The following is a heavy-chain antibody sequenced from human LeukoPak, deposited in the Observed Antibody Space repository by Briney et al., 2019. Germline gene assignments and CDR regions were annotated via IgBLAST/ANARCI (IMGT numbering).Heavy chain of an antibody. J-gene: IGHJ5*02. CDR2: INPNSGGT. CDR1: GYTFTDYY. V-gene: IGHV1-2*02. CDR3: ARGRRFDP. Sequence: ASVKVSCKASGYTFTDYYMHWVRQAPGQGLEWMGWINPNSGGTNSAQKFQGRVTMTRDTSISTAYMELSRLRSDDTAVYYCARGRRFDPWGQGTLVTVSS.